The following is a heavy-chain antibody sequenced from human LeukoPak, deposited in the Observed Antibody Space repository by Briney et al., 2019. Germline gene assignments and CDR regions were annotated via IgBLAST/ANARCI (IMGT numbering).Heavy chain of an antibody. CDR1: GYTFTMYY. CDR3: ARSFSSSWSVIYQSSAESVFDY. J-gene: IGHJ4*02. D-gene: IGHD6-13*01. V-gene: IGHV1-46*01. CDR2: INPSGGST. Sequence: GASVKVSCKASGYTFTMYYMHWVRQAPGQGLEWMGMINPSGGSTNYAQKFQGRVTMTRDTSTNTVYMELRSLRSEDTAIYYCARSFSSSWSVIYQSSAESVFDYWGQGTLVTVSS.